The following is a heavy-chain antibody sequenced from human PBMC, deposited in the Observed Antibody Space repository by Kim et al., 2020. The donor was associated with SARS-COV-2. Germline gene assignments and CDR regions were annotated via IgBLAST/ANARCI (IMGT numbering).Heavy chain of an antibody. CDR1: GFTFRNAW. CDR2: IKSKTDGGTT. V-gene: IGHV3-15*01. Sequence: GGSLRLSCAASGFTFRNAWMSWVRQAPGKGLEWVGRIKSKTDGGTTDYGAPVKGRFTISRDDSKTTLYLQMSSLKTDDTAVYYCTTGFPPLTMGRGQSAPAGLWGQGTLVTVSS. CDR3: TTGFPPLTMGRGQSAPAGL. J-gene: IGHJ4*02. D-gene: IGHD3-10*01.